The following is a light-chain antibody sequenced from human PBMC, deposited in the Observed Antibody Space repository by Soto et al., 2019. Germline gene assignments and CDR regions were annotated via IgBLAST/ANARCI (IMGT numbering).Light chain of an antibody. CDR2: DVS. Sequence: EIVLTQSPATLSLSPGARGPLSCRASESVTNYLAWYQQKPGQAPRLLVYDVSNRATGTPARFSGGGSGTDFTLTISNLEPEDFAVYYCQQRSDWPWTFGQGTKVDIK. J-gene: IGKJ1*01. V-gene: IGKV3-11*01. CDR1: ESVTNY. CDR3: QQRSDWPWT.